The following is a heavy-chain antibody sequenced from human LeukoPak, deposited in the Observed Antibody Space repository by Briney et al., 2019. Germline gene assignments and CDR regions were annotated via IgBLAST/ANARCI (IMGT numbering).Heavy chain of an antibody. D-gene: IGHD5-12*01. V-gene: IGHV4-59*01. CDR3: ARAGGYSGYDVDY. CDR2: IYYSGST. CDR1: GGSISSYY. Sequence: SETLSLTCTVSGGSISSYYWSWIRQPPGKGLEWIGYIYYSGSTNYNPSLKSRVTISVDTSKNQFSLNLTSVTAADTAVYYCARAGGYSGYDVDYWGQGTLVTVSS. J-gene: IGHJ4*02.